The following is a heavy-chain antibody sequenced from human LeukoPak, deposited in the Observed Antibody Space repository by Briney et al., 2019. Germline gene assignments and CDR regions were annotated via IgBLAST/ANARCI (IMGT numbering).Heavy chain of an antibody. CDR2: INPSGGST. Sequence: ASVKVSCKESGYTFTSYYMHWVRQAPGQGLEWMGIINPSGGSTSYAQKFQGRVTMTRDTSTSTVYMELSSLRSEDTAVYYCARGRRGTSCYRCALDYWGQGTLVTVSS. D-gene: IGHD2-2*02. V-gene: IGHV1-46*03. J-gene: IGHJ4*02. CDR1: GYTFTSYY. CDR3: ARGRRGTSCYRCALDY.